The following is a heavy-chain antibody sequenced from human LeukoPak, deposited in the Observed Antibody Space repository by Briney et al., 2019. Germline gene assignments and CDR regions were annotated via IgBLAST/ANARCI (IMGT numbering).Heavy chain of an antibody. D-gene: IGHD3-9*01. Sequence: GGSLRLSCAASGFTFSSYSMNWVRQGPGKGLEWVSYVSSSSSTIYYADSVKGRFTISRDNAKNSLYLQMNRLRAEDTAVYYCAGGLRYFDWLLYPGYFDLWGRGTLVTVSS. CDR3: AGGLRYFDWLLYPGYFDL. CDR1: GFTFSSYS. J-gene: IGHJ2*01. V-gene: IGHV3-48*01. CDR2: VSSSSSTI.